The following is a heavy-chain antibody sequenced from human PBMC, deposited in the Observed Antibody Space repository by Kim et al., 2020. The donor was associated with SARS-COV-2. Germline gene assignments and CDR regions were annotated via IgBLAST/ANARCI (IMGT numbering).Heavy chain of an antibody. CDR1: GYTFTGYY. J-gene: IGHJ4*02. D-gene: IGHD2-15*01. CDR2: INPNSGGT. CDR3: ARGRCSSGSCVLDS. Sequence: ASVKVSCKASGYTFTGYYLYWVRQAPGQGLEWMGRINPNSGGTNYAQKFQGRVTMTRDTSISTVYMELSSLRSDDRAVYYCARGRCSSGSCVLDSWGQGTLVTVSS. V-gene: IGHV1-2*06.